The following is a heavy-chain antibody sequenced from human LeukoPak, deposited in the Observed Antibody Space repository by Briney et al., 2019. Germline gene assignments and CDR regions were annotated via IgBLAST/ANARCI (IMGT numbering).Heavy chain of an antibody. J-gene: IGHJ6*03. CDR2: ISGGGGSI. CDR1: GFPFSSCA. V-gene: IGHV3-23*01. CDR3: ARAGYSSSWYYYYYYMDV. Sequence: GGSLRLSCAASGFPFSSCAMSWVRQAPGKGLECVSTISGGGGSIYYADSVKGRFTISRDDSKNTLYLQMNSLRAEDTAVYYCARAGYSSSWYYYYYYMDVWGKGTTVTVSS. D-gene: IGHD6-13*01.